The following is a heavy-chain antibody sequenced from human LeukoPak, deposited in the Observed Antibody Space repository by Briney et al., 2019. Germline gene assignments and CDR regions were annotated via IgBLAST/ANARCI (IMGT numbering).Heavy chain of an antibody. J-gene: IGHJ4*02. V-gene: IGHV4-39*01. CDR3: ARQEVYCSSTSCYARGYSYGTFFDY. Sequence: SETLSLTCTVSGDSISSSSYYWGWIRQPPGKGLEWIGTIYYSGSTYYNPSLKSRVTISVDTSKNQFSLKLSSVTAADTAVYYCARQEVYCSSTSCYARGYSYGTFFDYWGQGTLVTVSS. CDR2: IYYSGST. D-gene: IGHD2-2*01. CDR1: GDSISSSSYY.